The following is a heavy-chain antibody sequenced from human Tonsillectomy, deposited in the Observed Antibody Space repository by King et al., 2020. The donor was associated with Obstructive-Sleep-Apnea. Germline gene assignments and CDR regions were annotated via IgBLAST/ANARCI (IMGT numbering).Heavy chain of an antibody. Sequence: VQLVESGEGLVQPGGSLRLSCAVSGFTFSSYAMSWVRQAPGKGLEWVSAISGSGGSTYYADSVKGRFSISRDNSKSTLFLQMNSLRADDTAIYYCAKVGWFGEFDFWGQGTLVTVSS. CDR1: GFTFSSYA. D-gene: IGHD3-10*01. CDR2: ISGSGGST. CDR3: AKVGWFGEFDF. J-gene: IGHJ4*02. V-gene: IGHV3-23*04.